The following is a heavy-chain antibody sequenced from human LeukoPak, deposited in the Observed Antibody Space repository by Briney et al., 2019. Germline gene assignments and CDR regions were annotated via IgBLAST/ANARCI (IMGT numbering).Heavy chain of an antibody. J-gene: IGHJ4*02. V-gene: IGHV3-48*02. D-gene: IGHD6-19*01. Sequence: GGSLRLSCAASGFTFSSYSMNWVRQAPGQGLEWVAYISSGGSTIYFADSVKGRFTISRDNARNSLYLQMNSLRDEDTAVYYCARDEAGVGTGGIDYWGQGTLVTVSS. CDR1: GFTFSSYS. CDR3: ARDEAGVGTGGIDY. CDR2: ISSGGSTI.